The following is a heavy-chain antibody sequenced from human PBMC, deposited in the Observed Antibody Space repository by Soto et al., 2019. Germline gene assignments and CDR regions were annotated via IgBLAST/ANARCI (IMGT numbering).Heavy chain of an antibody. V-gene: IGHV1-69*06. D-gene: IGHD6-25*01. CDR2: IIPIFGTA. CDR3: ASLPSGHDDY. Sequence: GASVKVSCKASGGTFSSYAISWVRQAPGQGLEWMGGIIPIFGTANYAQKFQGRVTITADKSTSTAYMELSSLRSEDTAVYYCASLPSGHDDYWDQGTLVTVSS. CDR1: GGTFSSYA. J-gene: IGHJ4*02.